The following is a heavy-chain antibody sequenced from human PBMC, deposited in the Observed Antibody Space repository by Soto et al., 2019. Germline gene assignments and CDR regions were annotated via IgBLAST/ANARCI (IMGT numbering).Heavy chain of an antibody. CDR3: ARDGRYCSGGSCPYLIFDY. CDR2: IYSGGST. CDR1: GFTVSSTY. Sequence: GGSLRLSCAASGFTVSSTYMSWVRQAPGKGLEWVSVIYSGGSTYYADSVKGRFTISRDNSKNTLYLQMNSLRSEDTAVYYCARDGRYCSGGSCPYLIFDYWGQGTLVTVSS. V-gene: IGHV3-53*05. J-gene: IGHJ4*02. D-gene: IGHD2-15*01.